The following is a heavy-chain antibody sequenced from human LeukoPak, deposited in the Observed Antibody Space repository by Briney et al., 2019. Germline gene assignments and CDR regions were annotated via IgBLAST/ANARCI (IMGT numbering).Heavy chain of an antibody. D-gene: IGHD1-26*01. J-gene: IGHJ6*02. CDR1: GGTFSIYA. CDR3: ARGGWELLRATYYYYYGMDV. CDR2: IIPIFGTA. V-gene: IGHV1-69*13. Sequence: ASVKVSCKASGGTFSIYAISWVRQAPGQGLEWMGGIIPIFGTANYAQKFQGRVTITADESTSTAYMELSSLRSEDTAVYYCARGGWELLRATYYYYYGMDVWGQGTTVTVSS.